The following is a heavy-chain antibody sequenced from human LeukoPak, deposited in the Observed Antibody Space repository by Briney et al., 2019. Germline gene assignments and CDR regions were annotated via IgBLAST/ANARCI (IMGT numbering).Heavy chain of an antibody. CDR2: IYHSGST. J-gene: IGHJ5*02. CDR1: GGSISSGGYS. Sequence: PSQTLSLTCAVSGGSISSGGYSWSWIRQPPGKGLEWIGYIYHSGSTYYNPSLKSRVTISVDKSKNQFSLKLSSVTAADTAVYYCARDHRSSWYSHVYWFDPWGQGTLVTVSS. CDR3: ARDHRSSWYSHVYWFDP. D-gene: IGHD6-13*01. V-gene: IGHV4-30-2*01.